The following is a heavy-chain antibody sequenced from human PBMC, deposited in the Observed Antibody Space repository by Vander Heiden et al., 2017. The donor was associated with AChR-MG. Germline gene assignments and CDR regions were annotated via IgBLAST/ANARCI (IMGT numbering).Heavy chain of an antibody. CDR3: ARRKPTGVTDY. CDR1: GHSITSDY. J-gene: IGHJ4*02. Sequence: QVQLQESGPGLVKPSETLSATCTVPGHSITSDYWSWIRKPPGKGLEYIGYIYYNGRPNYNPSLKSRVTISIDTTSNNQFSLRLTSVTAADTAVYFCARRKPTGVTDYWGQGTLVTVSS. V-gene: IGHV4-59*08. D-gene: IGHD7-27*01. CDR2: IYYNGRP.